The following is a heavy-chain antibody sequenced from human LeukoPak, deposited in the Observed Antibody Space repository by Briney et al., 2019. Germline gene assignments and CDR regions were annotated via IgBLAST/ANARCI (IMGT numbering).Heavy chain of an antibody. CDR1: GFTFSTYW. Sequence: PGGSLRLSCAASGFTFSTYWLNWYRRAPGKGLEGVGNINQDAGEINYVDSVRGRFTISRDNAKNSLHLQMNSLRAEDTAVYYCATDRDNSDWQKRFDSWGQGTLVTVSS. CDR2: INQDAGEI. V-gene: IGHV3-7*01. J-gene: IGHJ4*02. D-gene: IGHD2-21*02. CDR3: ATDRDNSDWQKRFDS.